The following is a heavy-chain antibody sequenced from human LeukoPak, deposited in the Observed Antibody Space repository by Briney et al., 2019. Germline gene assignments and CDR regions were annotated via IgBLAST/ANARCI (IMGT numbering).Heavy chain of an antibody. Sequence: GSLRLSCAASGFTFSSYWMNWARQAPGKGLEWIGEIYHSGGTNYNPSLKSRVTISVDKSKNQFSLKLSSVTAADTAVYYCASVNAYCGGDCEGIAEWGHGTLVTVSS. CDR2: IYHSGGT. V-gene: IGHV4-4*02. J-gene: IGHJ4*01. CDR1: GFTFSSYW. D-gene: IGHD2-21*02. CDR3: ASVNAYCGGDCEGIAE.